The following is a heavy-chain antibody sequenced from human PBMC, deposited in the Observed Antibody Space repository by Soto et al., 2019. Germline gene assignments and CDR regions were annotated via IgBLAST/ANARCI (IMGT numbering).Heavy chain of an antibody. D-gene: IGHD3-3*01. J-gene: IGHJ5*02. Sequence: EVQLVESGGGLVQPGGSLRLSCAASGFTVSSNYMSWVRQAPGKGLEWVSVIYSVGSTYYADSVKGRFTISRDNSNNTLYLQMNSLRAEDTAVYYCARAPLSITIFGVAGWFDPWGQGTLVTVSS. CDR1: GFTVSSNY. CDR3: ARAPLSITIFGVAGWFDP. V-gene: IGHV3-66*01. CDR2: IYSVGST.